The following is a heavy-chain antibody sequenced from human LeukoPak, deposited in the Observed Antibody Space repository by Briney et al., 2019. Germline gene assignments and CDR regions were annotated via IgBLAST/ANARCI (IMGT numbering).Heavy chain of an antibody. CDR3: AHRDIGDGFGY. J-gene: IGHJ4*02. CDR1: GFSLTTTGVG. CDR2: IYWKDDE. Sequence: ESGPTLVKPTQTLTLTCTFSGFSLTTTGVGVGWIRQPPGKALEWLAVIYWKDDERYSPSLKNRLTITKDTSKNQVVLTMTNMDPVDTATYYCAHRDIGDGFGYWGQGTLVTVSS. V-gene: IGHV2-5*01.